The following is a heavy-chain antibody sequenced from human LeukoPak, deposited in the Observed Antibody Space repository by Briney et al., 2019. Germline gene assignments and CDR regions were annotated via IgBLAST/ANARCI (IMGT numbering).Heavy chain of an antibody. V-gene: IGHV3-21*01. J-gene: IGHJ4*02. D-gene: IGHD3-3*01. CDR2: SSSSSSYI. Sequence: GGSLRLSCTASGFTFGDYAMSWVRQAPGKGLEWVSSSSSSSSYIYYADSVKGRFTISRDNAKNSLYLQMNSLRAEDTAVYYCARGLSGHYDFWSGTLYYFDYWGQGTLVTVSS. CDR3: ARGLSGHYDFWSGTLYYFDY. CDR1: GFTFGDYA.